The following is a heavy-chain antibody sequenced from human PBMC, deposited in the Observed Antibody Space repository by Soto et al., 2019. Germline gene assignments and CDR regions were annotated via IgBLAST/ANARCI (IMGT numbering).Heavy chain of an antibody. V-gene: IGHV3-15*01. J-gene: IGHJ4*02. D-gene: IGHD2-2*01. CDR3: TTDLRRSRPLGY. CDR2: IKSKTDGGTT. CDR1: GFTFSNAW. Sequence: EVQLVESGGGLVKPGGSLRLSCAASGFTFSNAWMSWVRQAPGKGLEWVGRIKSKTDGGTTDYAAPVKGRFTISRDDSKNTLYLQMNSLTTEDTAEYYCTTDLRRSRPLGYWGQGTLLTVSS.